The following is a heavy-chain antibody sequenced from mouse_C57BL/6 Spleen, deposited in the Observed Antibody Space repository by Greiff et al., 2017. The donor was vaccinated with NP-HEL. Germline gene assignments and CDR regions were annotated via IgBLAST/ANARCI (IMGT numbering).Heavy chain of an antibody. V-gene: IGHV1-80*01. Sequence: QVQLKQSGAELVKPGASVKISCKASGYAFSSYWMNWVKQRPGKGLEWIGQIYPGDGDTNYNGKFKGKATLTEDKSSSTAYMQLSSLTSEDSAVYFCARSGYDYDEAWFAYWGQGTLVTVSA. D-gene: IGHD2-4*01. CDR3: ARSGYDYDEAWFAY. CDR1: GYAFSSYW. CDR2: IYPGDGDT. J-gene: IGHJ3*01.